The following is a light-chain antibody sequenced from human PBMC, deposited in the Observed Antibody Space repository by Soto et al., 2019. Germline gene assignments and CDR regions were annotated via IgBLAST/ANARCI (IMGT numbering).Light chain of an antibody. J-gene: IGLJ3*02. V-gene: IGLV1-40*01. CDR1: SSNIGAGYD. CDR2: CNS. Sequence: QSVLTQPPSVSGAPGQRVTISCTGSSSNIGAGYDVHWYQQLPGTAPKLLIYCNSNRPSGVPDRFSGSKSGTSASLAITGLQAEDEADYYCQSYASSLSGWVFGGGTKLTVL. CDR3: QSYASSLSGWV.